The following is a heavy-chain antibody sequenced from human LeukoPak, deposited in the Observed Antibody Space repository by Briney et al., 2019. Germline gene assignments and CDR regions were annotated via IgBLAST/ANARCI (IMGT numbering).Heavy chain of an antibody. D-gene: IGHD1-26*01. CDR1: GFTFSSYG. J-gene: IGHJ3*02. CDR3: AKDLTRGNYWDAFDI. V-gene: IGHV3-23*01. Sequence: PGGSLRLSCAASGFTFSSYGMSWVRQAPGKGPEWVSGINDSGGSTYYAGSVKGRFTISRDNSKNTLYLQMNSLRAEDTAVYHCAKDLTRGNYWDAFDIWGQGTMVTVSS. CDR2: INDSGGST.